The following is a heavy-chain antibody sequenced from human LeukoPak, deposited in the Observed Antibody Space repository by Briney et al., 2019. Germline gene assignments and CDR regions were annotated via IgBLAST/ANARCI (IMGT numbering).Heavy chain of an antibody. CDR1: GFTFSNYW. Sequence: GGSLRLSCAASGFTFSNYWMTWVRQAPGKGLEWVANIKQDGTEKYYADSVKGRFTISRDNAENTLYLQMNSLRAEDTAVYYCTRDTGCPGGTCYSFYDYWGQGTLVPVSA. V-gene: IGHV3-7*01. CDR2: IKQDGTEK. D-gene: IGHD2-15*01. J-gene: IGHJ4*02. CDR3: TRDTGCPGGTCYSFYDY.